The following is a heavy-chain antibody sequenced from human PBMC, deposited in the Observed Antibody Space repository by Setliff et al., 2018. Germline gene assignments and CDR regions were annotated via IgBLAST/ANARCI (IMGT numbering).Heavy chain of an antibody. CDR2: IYAGNSQI. J-gene: IGHJ3*01. D-gene: IGHD6-19*01. V-gene: IGHV5-51*07. CDR3: ASPSAGWTKPFEV. Sequence: GASLKISCKESRDSFTNYWIIWVHQVPGKGLEWMGMIYAGNSQIKYGPSCQGQFTISVDKSISTAYLQWSSLKASDTAMYYCASPSAGWTKPFEVWGPGKMVTVAS. CDR1: RDSFTNYW.